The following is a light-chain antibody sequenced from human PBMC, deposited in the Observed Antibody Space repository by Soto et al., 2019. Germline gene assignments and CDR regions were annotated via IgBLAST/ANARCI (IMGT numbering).Light chain of an antibody. CDR3: QSYDSRLSGSDV. V-gene: IGLV1-40*01. CDR1: SSNIGAGYH. CDR2: GDS. Sequence: QSGLTQPPSVSGPPGQRVTISCTGSSSNIGAGYHVHWYQQLPGAAPKPLIFGDSNRPSGVPDRFSGSKSGPSASLAITGLQADAEADYYCQSYDSRLSGSDVFGTGTKVTVL. J-gene: IGLJ1*01.